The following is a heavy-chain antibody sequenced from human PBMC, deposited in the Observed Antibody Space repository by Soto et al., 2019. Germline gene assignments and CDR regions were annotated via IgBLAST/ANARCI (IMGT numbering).Heavy chain of an antibody. CDR1: GLILSDYY. Sequence: GGSLRLSCAASGLILSDYYMSRIRQAPGKGLEWVSYIGSGGSTYYADSVKGRFTISRDNSKNTLYLQMNSLRAEDTAVYYCAKDHIGSGTRGSFDYYYYGMDVWGQGTTVTVSS. V-gene: IGHV3-23*01. CDR3: AKDHIGSGTRGSFDYYYYGMDV. D-gene: IGHD3-10*01. CDR2: IGSGGST. J-gene: IGHJ6*02.